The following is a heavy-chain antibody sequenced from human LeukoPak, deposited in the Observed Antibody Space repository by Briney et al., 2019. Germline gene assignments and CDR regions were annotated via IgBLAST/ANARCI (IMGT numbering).Heavy chain of an antibody. V-gene: IGHV4-31*03. CDR2: IYYSGST. Sequence: PSETLSLTCTVSGGSISSGGYYWSWIRQHPGKGLEWIGYIYYSGSTYYNPSLKSRVTISVDTSKNQFSLKLSSVTAADTAVYYCARGGPGGFDPWGQGTLVTVSS. D-gene: IGHD3-16*01. J-gene: IGHJ5*02. CDR1: GGSISSGGYY. CDR3: ARGGPGGFDP.